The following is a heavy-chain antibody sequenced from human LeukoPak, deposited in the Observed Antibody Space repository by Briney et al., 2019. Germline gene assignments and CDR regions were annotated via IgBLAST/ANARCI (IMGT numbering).Heavy chain of an antibody. J-gene: IGHJ4*02. CDR2: ISVYNANI. D-gene: IGHD5-24*01. V-gene: IGHV1-18*01. CDR3: ARGDGDY. Sequence: ASVRISCKASGYNFPNYGISWMRQAPGQGLEWMGWISVYNANINYAQRFQGRVTMATDTSTSTAYMELRSLISDDTAVYYCARGDGDYWGQGTLVTVSS. CDR1: GYNFPNYG.